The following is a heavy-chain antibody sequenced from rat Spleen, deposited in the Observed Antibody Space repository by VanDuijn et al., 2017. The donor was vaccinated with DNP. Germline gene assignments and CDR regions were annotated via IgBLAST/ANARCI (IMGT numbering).Heavy chain of an antibody. CDR1: GFSLTSYT. D-gene: IGHD1-2*01. CDR2: IWNTGGT. CDR3: GRERERETLGYSSYVAY. V-gene: IGHV2-41*01. Sequence: QVQLKESGPGLVQPSQTLSLTCTVSGFSLTSYTVSWVRQPPGKGLEWMGVIWNTGGTRYNPALKSRLSIVRDTSKSQVFLEMNNLQTEDTATYYCGRERERETLGYSSYVAYWGQGVMVTVSS. J-gene: IGHJ2*01.